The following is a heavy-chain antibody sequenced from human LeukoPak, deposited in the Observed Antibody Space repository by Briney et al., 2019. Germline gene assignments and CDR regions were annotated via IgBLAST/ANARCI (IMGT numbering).Heavy chain of an antibody. CDR3: ARDGGDYVHAFDI. Sequence: PSETLSLTCTVSGGSISSGGYCWSWIRQHPGKGLEWIGYIYYSGSTYYNPSLKSRVTISVDTSKNQFSLKLSSVTAADTAVYYCARDGGDYVHAFDIWGQGTMVTVSS. CDR2: IYYSGST. D-gene: IGHD4-17*01. CDR1: GGSISSGGYC. J-gene: IGHJ3*02. V-gene: IGHV4-31*03.